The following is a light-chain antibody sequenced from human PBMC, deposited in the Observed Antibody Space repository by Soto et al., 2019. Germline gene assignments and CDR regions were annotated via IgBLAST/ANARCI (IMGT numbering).Light chain of an antibody. CDR3: QQSYTTPRT. CDR1: QSISSY. CDR2: AAS. V-gene: IGKV1-39*01. Sequence: DIQMTQSPSSLSASVGDGVTITCRASQSISSYLNWYQQKPGKAPKLLIYAASSLQSGVPSRFSGSGSGTDFTLPISSLQPEYFATYDCQQSYTTPRTFGQGTRVEIK. J-gene: IGKJ1*01.